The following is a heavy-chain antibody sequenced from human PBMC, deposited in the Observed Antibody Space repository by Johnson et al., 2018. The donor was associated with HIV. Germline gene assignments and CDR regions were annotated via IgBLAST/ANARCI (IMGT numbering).Heavy chain of an antibody. CDR3: AIGRGEFPRHAFDI. V-gene: IGHV3-7*02. CDR2: IKQYGTEK. J-gene: IGHJ3*02. Sequence: EVQLVESGGGLVQPGGSLRLSCAASGFTFSTYWMSWVRQAPGKGLEWVANIKQYGTEKYYVDSVKGRFTISRDNVKNSLYLQMNSLRADDTAVYYCAIGRGEFPRHAFDIWGQGTMVTVSS. CDR1: GFTFSTYW. D-gene: IGHD3-10*01.